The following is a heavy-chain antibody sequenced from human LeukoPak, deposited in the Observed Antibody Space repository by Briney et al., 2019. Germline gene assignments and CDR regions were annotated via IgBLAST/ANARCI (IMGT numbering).Heavy chain of an antibody. J-gene: IGHJ6*04. CDR2: IRASGGAT. V-gene: IGHV3-23*01. D-gene: IGHD3-10*02. CDR3: AELGITMIGGV. Sequence: GGTLRLSCAASGFTFSSYGMSWVRQAPGKGLEWVSGIRASGGATYYADSVKGRFTISRDNAKNSLYLQMNSLRAEDTAVYYCAELGITMIGGVWGKGTTVTISS. CDR1: GFTFSSYG.